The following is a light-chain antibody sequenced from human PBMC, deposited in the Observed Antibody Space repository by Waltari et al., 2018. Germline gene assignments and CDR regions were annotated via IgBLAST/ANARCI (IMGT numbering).Light chain of an antibody. CDR3: SSYTSSSTLKL. CDR1: YRDVGGYNY. Sequence: QSALTQPVSVSGSPGQSITLPCTGSYRDVGGYNYVSWYQQFPGEAPRLIIYDVSNRPSGVSSRFSGSKSGDTASLTISGLQTEDEADYYCSSYTSSSTLKLFGGGTKLTVL. J-gene: IGLJ2*01. CDR2: DVS. V-gene: IGLV2-14*03.